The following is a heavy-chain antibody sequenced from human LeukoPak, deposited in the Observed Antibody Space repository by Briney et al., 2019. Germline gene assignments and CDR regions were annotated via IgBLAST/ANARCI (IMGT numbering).Heavy chain of an antibody. D-gene: IGHD3-22*01. J-gene: IGHJ3*02. Sequence: ASVKVSFKAFGYTFTSYGISWVRQAPGQGLEWMGWISAYNGNTNYAQKLQGRVTMTTDTSTSTAYMELRSLRSDDAAVYYCAREAYYDSSGYYSAFDIWGQGTMVTVSS. CDR2: ISAYNGNT. CDR1: GYTFTSYG. V-gene: IGHV1-18*01. CDR3: AREAYYDSSGYYSAFDI.